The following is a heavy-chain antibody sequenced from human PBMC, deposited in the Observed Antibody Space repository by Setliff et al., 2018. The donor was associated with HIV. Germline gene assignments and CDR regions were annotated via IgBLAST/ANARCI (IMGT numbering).Heavy chain of an antibody. Sequence: SETLSLTCAVSGGSIRRTNWWTWVRQPPGKGLEWIGEIYHSGSTNYNPSLKSRVTISLDKSKNHISLKLTSVTAAATAVYYCSRGMQYQLLRNWYFDLWGRGTLVTVSS. V-gene: IGHV4-4*02. D-gene: IGHD2-2*01. CDR2: IYHSGST. CDR3: SRGMQYQLLRNWYFDL. J-gene: IGHJ2*01. CDR1: GGSIRRTNW.